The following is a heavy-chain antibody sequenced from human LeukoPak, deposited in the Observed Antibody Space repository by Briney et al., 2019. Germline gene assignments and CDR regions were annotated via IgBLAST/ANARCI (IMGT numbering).Heavy chain of an antibody. CDR3: ARRPVEMAAIREDNWLDP. D-gene: IGHD5-24*01. V-gene: IGHV4-59*08. J-gene: IGHJ5*02. CDR2: IYYSGAT. CDR1: GASISGPS. Sequence: SETLSLTCTVSGASISGPSWNWIRQPPGKGLEWIGRIYYSGATTYNPSLKGRVTMSIATSKNQFSLKLSSVTAADTAVYYCARRPVEMAAIREDNWLDPWGQGTLVTLSS.